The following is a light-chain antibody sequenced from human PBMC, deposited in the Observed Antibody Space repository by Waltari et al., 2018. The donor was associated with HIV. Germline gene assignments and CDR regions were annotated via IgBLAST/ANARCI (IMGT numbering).Light chain of an antibody. CDR3: QQYSTSPFT. Sequence: VLTQSPGTLSLSPGETATLPCRASQGVSSDYMAWYQQRPGQAPRLLIYGASGRAAGIPDRFLGSGSGTDFSLTISRLGPEDFAVYYCQQYSTSPFTLGQGTRLEIK. CDR1: QGVSSDY. CDR2: GAS. J-gene: IGKJ5*01. V-gene: IGKV3-20*01.